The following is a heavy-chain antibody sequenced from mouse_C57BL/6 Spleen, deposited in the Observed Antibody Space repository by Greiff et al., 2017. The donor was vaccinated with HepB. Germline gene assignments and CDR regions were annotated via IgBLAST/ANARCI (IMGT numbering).Heavy chain of an antibody. CDR2: IYHRSGNT. Sequence: QVQLQQSGAELARPGASVKLSCKASGYTFTSYGISWVKQRTGQGLEWIGEIYHRSGNTYYNEKFKGKATLTADKSSSTAYMELRSLTSEDSAVYFCARSLITTVVEAMDYWGQGTSVTVSS. CDR3: ARSLITTVVEAMDY. CDR1: GYTFTSYG. D-gene: IGHD1-1*01. J-gene: IGHJ4*01. V-gene: IGHV1-81*01.